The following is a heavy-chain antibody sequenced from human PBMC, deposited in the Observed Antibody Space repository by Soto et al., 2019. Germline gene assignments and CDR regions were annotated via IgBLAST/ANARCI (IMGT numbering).Heavy chain of an antibody. CDR2: VNEDGSEK. D-gene: IGHD3-22*01. CDR3: ARDRSTGYYYEANWFEP. CDR1: GFRFTNHW. Sequence: PGGSLRLSCSASGFRFTNHWMSWVRQAPGRGLQWVANVNEDGSEKYYVDSVKGRFTMSRDNAKNSVYLQMDSLRAEDTAVYYCARDRSTGYYYEANWFEPWGQGTLVTVSS. J-gene: IGHJ5*02. V-gene: IGHV3-7*01.